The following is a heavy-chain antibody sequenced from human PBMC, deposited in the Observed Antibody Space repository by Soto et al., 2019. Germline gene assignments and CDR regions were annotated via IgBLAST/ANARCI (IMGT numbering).Heavy chain of an antibody. V-gene: IGHV1-18*04. Sequence: ASVKVSCKASGYTSTSYGISWVRQAPGQGLEWMGWISAYNGNTNYAQKLQGRVTMTTDTSTSTAYMELRSLRSDDTAVYYCARDLPMVRGAIPLRGDCYSDYWGQGTLVTVSS. CDR3: ARDLPMVRGAIPLRGDCYSDY. CDR2: ISAYNGNT. J-gene: IGHJ4*02. D-gene: IGHD3-10*01. CDR1: GYTSTSYG.